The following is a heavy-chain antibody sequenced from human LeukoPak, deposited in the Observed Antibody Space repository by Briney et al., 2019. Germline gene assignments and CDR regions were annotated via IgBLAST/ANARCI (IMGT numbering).Heavy chain of an antibody. D-gene: IGHD3-22*01. J-gene: IGHJ4*02. CDR1: GRSISSYY. CDR3: ATGDSGYKQFDY. V-gene: IGHV4-59*01. Sequence: PSETLSLTCTVSGRSISSYYWSWIRQPPGKGLEWIGYIYYSGSTNYNPPLQSRVTLSLDTSKNQFSLKLSSVTAADTAVYYCATGDSGYKQFDYWGQGSLVTVSS. CDR2: IYYSGST.